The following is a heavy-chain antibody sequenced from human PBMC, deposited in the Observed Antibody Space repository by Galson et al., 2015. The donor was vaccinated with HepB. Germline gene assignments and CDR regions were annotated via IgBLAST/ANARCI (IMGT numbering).Heavy chain of an antibody. CDR1: GITFTCYA. D-gene: IGHD6-19*01. V-gene: IGHV3-23*01. CDR2: ITCDGSVT. J-gene: IGHJ3*02. CDR3: AKDRDFSSGWVRGNFDI. Sequence: SLRLSCAASGITFTCYAMTWVRQAPGKGLEWVSSITCDGSVTYYADSVKGRFTISRDNSKNTLYLQMNSLRAEDTAVYYCAKDRDFSSGWVRGNFDIWGQGTMVTVSS.